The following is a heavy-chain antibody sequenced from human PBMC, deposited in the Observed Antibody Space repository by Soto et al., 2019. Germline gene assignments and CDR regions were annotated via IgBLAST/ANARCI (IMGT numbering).Heavy chain of an antibody. CDR1: GYTFTSYG. Sequence: QVQLVQSGAEVKKPGASVKVSCKASGYTFTSYGISWVRQAPGQGLEWMGWISAYNGNTNYAQKLQGRVTMTTDKPTSTDYMDLTSLRSHDTPVYYCARCIAVTENWYFDLWGRGTLVTVSS. CDR3: ARCIAVTENWYFDL. V-gene: IGHV1-18*01. D-gene: IGHD2-21*02. CDR2: ISAYNGNT. J-gene: IGHJ2*01.